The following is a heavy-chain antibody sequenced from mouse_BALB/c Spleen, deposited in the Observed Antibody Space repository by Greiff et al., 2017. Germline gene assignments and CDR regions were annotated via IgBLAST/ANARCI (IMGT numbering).Heavy chain of an antibody. D-gene: IGHD2-14*01. V-gene: IGHV6-6*02. Sequence: EVMLVESGGGLVQPGGSMKLSCVASGFTFSNYWMNWVRQSPEKGLEWVAEIRLKSNNYATHYAESVKGRFTISRDDSKSSVYLQMNNLRAEDTGIYYCTMCTTTWFAYWGQGTLVTVSA. CDR2: IRLKSNNYAT. CDR1: GFTFSNYW. CDR3: TMCTTTWFAY. J-gene: IGHJ3*01.